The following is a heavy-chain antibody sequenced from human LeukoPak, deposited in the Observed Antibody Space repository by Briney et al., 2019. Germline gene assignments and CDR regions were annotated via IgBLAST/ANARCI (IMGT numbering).Heavy chain of an antibody. Sequence: SETLSLTCTVSGGSISSSSYYWGWLRQPPGKGLEWIGSIYYSGSTYYNPSLKSRVTISVDTSKNQFSLKLSSVTAADTAVYYCARHGYFGRTYYFDYWGQGTLVTVSS. CDR2: IYYSGST. J-gene: IGHJ4*02. CDR1: GGSISSSSYY. CDR3: ARHGYFGRTYYFDY. V-gene: IGHV4-39*01. D-gene: IGHD2-21*01.